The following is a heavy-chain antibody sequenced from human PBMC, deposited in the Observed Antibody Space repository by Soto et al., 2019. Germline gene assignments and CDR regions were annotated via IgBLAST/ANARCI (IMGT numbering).Heavy chain of an antibody. V-gene: IGHV3-30*18. CDR1: GFTFSSYG. CDR3: AKDPRVATIKTPEYFDY. CDR2: ISYDGSNK. D-gene: IGHD5-12*01. J-gene: IGHJ4*02. Sequence: QVQLVESGGGVVQPGRSLRLSCAACGFTFSSYGMHWVRQAPGKGLVWVAVISYDGSNKYYADSVKGRFTISRDNSKNTLYLQMNSLRAEDTAVYYCAKDPRVATIKTPEYFDYWGQGTLVTVCS.